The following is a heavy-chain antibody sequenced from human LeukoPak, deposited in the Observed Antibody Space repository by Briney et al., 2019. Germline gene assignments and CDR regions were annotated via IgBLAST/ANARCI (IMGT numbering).Heavy chain of an antibody. CDR3: AKLPREYCSSTSCPNWFDP. Sequence: GGSLRLSCAASGFTFSTYAMTWVRQAPGKGPEWVSAISGSGGSTYYADSVKGRFTISRDNSENTLYLQMNSLRAEDTAVYYCAKLPREYCSSTSCPNWFDPWGQGTLVTVSS. CDR2: ISGSGGST. J-gene: IGHJ5*02. V-gene: IGHV3-23*01. CDR1: GFTFSTYA. D-gene: IGHD2-2*01.